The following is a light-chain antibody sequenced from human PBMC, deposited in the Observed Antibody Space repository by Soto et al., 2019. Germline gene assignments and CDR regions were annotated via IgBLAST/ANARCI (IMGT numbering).Light chain of an antibody. J-gene: IGKJ4*01. CDR3: QQAHSFQLT. Sequence: DIQMTQSPSSVSASIGDRVTITCRASQDISSWLAWYQQKTGGAPKLLIYEASTLQTGVPPRFRGSGSGTDFTLTLTSLQPEDFGTDYCQQAHSFQLTVGGGTTVDI. V-gene: IGKV1-12*01. CDR1: QDISSW. CDR2: EAS.